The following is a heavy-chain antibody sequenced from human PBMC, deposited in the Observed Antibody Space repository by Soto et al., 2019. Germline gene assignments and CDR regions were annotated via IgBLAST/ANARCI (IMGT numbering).Heavy chain of an antibody. CDR1: GYSIKSGYY. Sequence: SETLSLTCEVSGYSIKSGYYWGWIRQPPGKGLEWIGNIYHSGTTYYRSSLKSRLSISVDTSKNQFSLNLSSVTAADTAVYWCARDGRGRRYFDSWSQGTLVTVSS. V-gene: IGHV4-38-2*02. J-gene: IGHJ4*02. CDR3: ARDGRGRRYFDS. CDR2: IYHSGTT. D-gene: IGHD3-16*01.